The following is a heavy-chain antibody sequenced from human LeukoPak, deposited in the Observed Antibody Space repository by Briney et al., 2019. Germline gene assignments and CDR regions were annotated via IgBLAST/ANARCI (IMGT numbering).Heavy chain of an antibody. CDR2: ITGSGSII. V-gene: IGHV3-11*04. CDR1: GFTFSHHY. D-gene: IGHD3-9*01. Sequence: KPGGSLRLSCAASGFTFSHHYLSWIRQAPGKGLEWLSYITGSGSIIYYADSVKGRFTISRDNSKNTLYLQMNSLRAEDTAVYYCAKVLRYFDWDTIFDYWGQGTLVTVSS. CDR3: AKVLRYFDWDTIFDY. J-gene: IGHJ4*02.